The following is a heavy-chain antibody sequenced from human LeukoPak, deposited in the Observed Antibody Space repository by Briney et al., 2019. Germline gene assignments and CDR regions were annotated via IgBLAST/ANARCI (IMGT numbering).Heavy chain of an antibody. D-gene: IGHD3-10*01. Sequence: GGSLRLSCAASGFTFSSYAMHWVRQAPGKGLEWVAVISYDGSNKYYADSVKGRFTISRDNSKNTLYLQMNSLRAEDTAVYYCAKGGRSSGSYYPDYWGQGTLVTVSS. CDR1: GFTFSSYA. J-gene: IGHJ4*02. CDR2: ISYDGSNK. CDR3: AKGGRSSGSYYPDY. V-gene: IGHV3-30-3*01.